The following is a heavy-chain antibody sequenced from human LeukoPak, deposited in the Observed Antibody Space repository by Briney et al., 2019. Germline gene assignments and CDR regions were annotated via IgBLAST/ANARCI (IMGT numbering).Heavy chain of an antibody. J-gene: IGHJ4*02. V-gene: IGHV3-23*01. CDR1: GITFSNYA. CDR3: AKDGDLEDIIVVPTAYPFDY. CDR2: IGGSGGSA. D-gene: IGHD2-2*01. Sequence: GGSLRLSCAASGITFSNYAMSWVRQAPGKGLEWVSAIGGSGGSAYYVDSVKGRFTTSRDTSKNTVYLQMNSLRAEDTAVYYCAKDGDLEDIIVVPTAYPFDYWGQGTLVTVSS.